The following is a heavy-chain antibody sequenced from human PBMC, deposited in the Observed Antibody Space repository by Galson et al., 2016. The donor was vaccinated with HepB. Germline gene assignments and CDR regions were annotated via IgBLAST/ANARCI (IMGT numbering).Heavy chain of an antibody. CDR1: GYTFTSYG. CDR2: ISAYHNVT. D-gene: IGHD3-16*01. V-gene: IGHV1-18*01. J-gene: IGHJ4*02. CDR3: ARESFFGAGDFDH. Sequence: SVKVSCKASGYTFTSYGITWVRQAPGQGLEWMGWISAYHNVTNYVQRFQGRVTMTTDTSANTAYMELRSLRSDDTAVFYCARESFFGAGDFDHWGQGTLVSVSS.